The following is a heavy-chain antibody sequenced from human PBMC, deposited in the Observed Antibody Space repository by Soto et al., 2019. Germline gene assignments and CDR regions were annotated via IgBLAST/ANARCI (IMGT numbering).Heavy chain of an antibody. CDR2: IYYSGST. CDR3: TSTYCSGGSCYLASDRWFDP. V-gene: IGHV4-39*01. J-gene: IGHJ5*02. CDR1: GGSISSSSYY. D-gene: IGHD2-15*01. Sequence: KASETLSLTCTVSGGSISSSSYYWGWIRQPPGKGLDWIGSIYYSGSTYYNPSLKSRVTISVDTSKNQFSLKLSSVTAADTAVYYCTSTYCSGGSCYLASDRWFDPWGQGTLVTVSS.